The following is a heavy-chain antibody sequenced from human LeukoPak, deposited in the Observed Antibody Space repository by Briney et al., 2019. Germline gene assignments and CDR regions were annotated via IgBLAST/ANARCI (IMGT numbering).Heavy chain of an antibody. CDR1: EFTFSTSA. CDR3: AICKRGDYGAFDI. V-gene: IGHV3-48*02. CDR2: IRSSASAM. J-gene: IGHJ3*02. Sequence: GGSLRLSCAASEFTFSTSAMSWVRQAPGKGLEWVSTIRSSASAMFYADSVKGRFTISRDDAKNSLYLQMSSLRDEDTAVYYCAICKRGDYGAFDIWGLGTTVTVSS. D-gene: IGHD4-17*01.